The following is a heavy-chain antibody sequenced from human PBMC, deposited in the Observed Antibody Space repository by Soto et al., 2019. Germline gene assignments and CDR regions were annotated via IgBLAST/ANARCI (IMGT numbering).Heavy chain of an antibody. J-gene: IGHJ4*02. CDR2: IWYDGSNK. CDR1: GFTFSTYA. V-gene: IGHV3-33*01. Sequence: QVQLVESGGGVVQPGRSLRLSCAASGFTFSTYAMHWVRQAPGKGLEWVAVIWYDGSNKYYVESVKGRFTISRDNSKNTLYLQMNSLRAEDTAVYYCARDWAAIDYWGQGTLVTVSS. CDR3: ARDWAAIDY. D-gene: IGHD3-16*01.